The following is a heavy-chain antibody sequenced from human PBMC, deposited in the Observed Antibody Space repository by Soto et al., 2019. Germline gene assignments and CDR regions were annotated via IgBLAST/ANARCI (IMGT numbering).Heavy chain of an antibody. CDR1: GGSFSGYY. V-gene: IGHV4-34*01. CDR2: INHSGST. CDR3: ARRSLWFGELSS. Sequence: TLSLTCAVYGGSFSGYYWSWIRQPPGKGLEWIGEINHSGSTNYNPSLKSRVTISVDTSKNQFSLKLSSVTAADTAVYYCARRSLWFGELSSWGQGTLVTVSS. J-gene: IGHJ4*02. D-gene: IGHD3-10*01.